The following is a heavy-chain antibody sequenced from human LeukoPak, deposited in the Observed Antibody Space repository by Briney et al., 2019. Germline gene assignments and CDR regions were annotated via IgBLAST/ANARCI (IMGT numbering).Heavy chain of an antibody. D-gene: IGHD3-10*01. Sequence: ASVKVSCKASGYTFTNYYMHWVRQAPGQGLEWMGWMNPNSGDTNYAQKFEGRVTMTRDKSISTAYMELRRLRSDDTAVYYCASGRDEFDYWGQGTLVTVSS. J-gene: IGHJ4*02. V-gene: IGHV1-2*02. CDR2: MNPNSGDT. CDR3: ASGRDEFDY. CDR1: GYTFTNYY.